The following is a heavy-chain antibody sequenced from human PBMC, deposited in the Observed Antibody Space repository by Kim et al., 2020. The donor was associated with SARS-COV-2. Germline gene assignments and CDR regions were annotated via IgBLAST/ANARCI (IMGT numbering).Heavy chain of an antibody. V-gene: IGHV3-13*04. CDR2: IGTAGDT. Sequence: GGSLRLSCAASGFTFSSYDMHWVRQATGKGLEWVSAIGTAGDTYYPGSVKGRFTISRENAKNSLYLQMNSLRAGDTAVYYCARGLRWSDAFDIWGQGTMVTVSS. J-gene: IGHJ3*02. CDR3: ARGLRWSDAFDI. D-gene: IGHD4-17*01. CDR1: GFTFSSYD.